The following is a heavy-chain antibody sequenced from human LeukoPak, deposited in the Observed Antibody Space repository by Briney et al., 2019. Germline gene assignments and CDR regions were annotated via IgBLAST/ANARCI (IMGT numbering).Heavy chain of an antibody. CDR2: IGSDNKP. CDR3: ARDPRGIAAAGTLDY. V-gene: IGHV3-23*01. Sequence: GGSLRLSCEASGFTFSAYAMTWVRQAPGKGLEWVSSIGSDNKPHYSESVKGRFAISRDNSKNTLYLHMNSLRAEDRAVYYCARDPRGIAAAGTLDYWGQGTPVTVSS. CDR1: GFTFSAYA. J-gene: IGHJ4*02. D-gene: IGHD6-13*01.